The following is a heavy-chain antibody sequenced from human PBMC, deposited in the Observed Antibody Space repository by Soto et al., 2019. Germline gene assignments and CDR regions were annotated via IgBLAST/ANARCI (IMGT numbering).Heavy chain of an antibody. CDR3: ARALMVYADNWFDP. Sequence: GASVKVSCKASGYTFTSYAMHWVRQAPGQRLEWMGWINAGNGNTKYSQKFQGRVTITRDTSASTAYMELSSLRSEDTAVYYCARALMVYADNWFDPWGQGTLVTVSS. CDR1: GYTFTSYA. D-gene: IGHD2-8*01. V-gene: IGHV1-3*01. J-gene: IGHJ5*02. CDR2: INAGNGNT.